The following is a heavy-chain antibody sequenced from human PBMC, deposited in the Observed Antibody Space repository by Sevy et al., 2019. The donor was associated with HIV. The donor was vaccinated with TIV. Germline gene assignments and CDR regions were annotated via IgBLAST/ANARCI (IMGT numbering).Heavy chain of an antibody. V-gene: IGHV3-23*01. Sequence: GGSLRLSCAASGFTFNKFAMSWFRQAPGKGLEWVSAISRKSLGTYYADPVKGRFSISRDDSKNMLYLQMSSLRGDDTAVYYCAKEGNNSPDKFDSWGQGTLVTVSS. CDR3: AKEGNNSPDKFDS. D-gene: IGHD1-1*01. J-gene: IGHJ4*02. CDR1: GFTFNKFA. CDR2: ISRKSLGT.